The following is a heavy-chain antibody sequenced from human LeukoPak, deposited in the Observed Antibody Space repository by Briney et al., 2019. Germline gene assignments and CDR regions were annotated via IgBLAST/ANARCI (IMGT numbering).Heavy chain of an antibody. CDR2: ISWNSGSI. V-gene: IGHV3-9*01. CDR3: ARDRRGYAYYYFYYMDV. D-gene: IGHD5-12*01. J-gene: IGHJ6*03. Sequence: GGSLRLSCAASGFTFDDYAMHWVRQAPGKGLEWVSGISWNSGSIGYADSVKGRFTISRDNAKNSLYLQMNSLRAEDTAVYYCARDRRGYAYYYFYYMDVWGKGTTVTVSS. CDR1: GFTFDDYA.